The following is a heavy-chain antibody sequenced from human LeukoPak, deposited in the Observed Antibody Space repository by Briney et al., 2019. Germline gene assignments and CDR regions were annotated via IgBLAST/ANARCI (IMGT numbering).Heavy chain of an antibody. Sequence: SGGSLRLSCAASGFTFSDYYMSWIRQAPGKGLEWVSYISSSGSTIYYADSVKGLFTISRDNAKNSLYLQMNSLRAEDTAVYYCARVKRGDYYFDYWGQGTLVTVSS. V-gene: IGHV3-11*04. CDR1: GFTFSDYY. J-gene: IGHJ4*02. D-gene: IGHD2-21*01. CDR3: ARVKRGDYYFDY. CDR2: ISSSGSTI.